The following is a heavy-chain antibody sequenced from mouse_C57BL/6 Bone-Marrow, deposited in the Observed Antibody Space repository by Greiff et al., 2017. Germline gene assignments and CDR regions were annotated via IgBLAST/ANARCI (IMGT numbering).Heavy chain of an antibody. CDR1: GFNIKNTY. CDR3: ARWAYYSNYLFAY. CDR2: IDPANGNT. Sequence: VQLQQSVAELVRPGASVKLSCTASGFNIKNTYMHWVKQRPEQGLEWIGRIDPANGNTKYAPKFQGKATITADTSSNTAYLQLSSLTSEDTAIYYGARWAYYSNYLFAYWGQGTLVTVSA. V-gene: IGHV14-3*01. D-gene: IGHD2-5*01. J-gene: IGHJ3*01.